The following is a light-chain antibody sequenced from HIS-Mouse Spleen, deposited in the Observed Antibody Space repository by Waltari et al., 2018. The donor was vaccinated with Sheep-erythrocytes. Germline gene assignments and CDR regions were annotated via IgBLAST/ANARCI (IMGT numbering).Light chain of an antibody. CDR3: CSYAGSSTPWV. V-gene: IGLV2-23*01. CDR2: EGS. CDR1: SRDVGSYNI. Sequence: QSALPQPASVSGSPGQSTPISCTGTSRDVGSYNIVAWYQQHPGKAPKLMIYEGSKRPSGVSNRFSGSKSGNTASLTISGLQAEDEADYYCCSYAGSSTPWVFGGGTKLTVL. J-gene: IGLJ3*02.